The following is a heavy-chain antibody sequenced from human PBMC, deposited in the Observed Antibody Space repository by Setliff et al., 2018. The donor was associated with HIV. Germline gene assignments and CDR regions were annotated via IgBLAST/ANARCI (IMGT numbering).Heavy chain of an antibody. J-gene: IGHJ5*02. Sequence: GGSLRLSCAASGFTFSSYGMHWVRQAPGKGLEWVTFIRHDGINEDYGDSVKGRFSVSRDNSKNTVFLQMNSLRVEDTALYYCAKDLAANIYDFSALYYVPYPVGSWGQGTLVTVSS. V-gene: IGHV3-30*02. CDR1: GFTFSSYG. CDR2: IRHDGINE. D-gene: IGHD3-16*01. CDR3: AKDLAANIYDFSALYYVPYPVGS.